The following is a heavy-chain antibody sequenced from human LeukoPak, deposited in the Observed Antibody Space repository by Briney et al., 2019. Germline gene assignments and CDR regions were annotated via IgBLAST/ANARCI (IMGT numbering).Heavy chain of an antibody. CDR1: GYTFTGYY. D-gene: IGHD6-19*01. Sequence: PSLKVSCKASGYTFTGYYMHCVRQAPGQGLEWMGWINPNSGGTNYAHKFRGRFTMTRGTSISTAYMELSRLRSDDTAVYYCARVFGYSSGRVDYWGQGTLVTVSS. V-gene: IGHV1-2*07. CDR2: INPNSGGT. J-gene: IGHJ4*02. CDR3: ARVFGYSSGRVDY.